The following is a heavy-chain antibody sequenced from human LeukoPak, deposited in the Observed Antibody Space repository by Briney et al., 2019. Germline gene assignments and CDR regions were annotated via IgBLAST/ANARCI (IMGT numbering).Heavy chain of an antibody. CDR1: GYTFTSYD. CDR3: ARTRRGQLWNRARDFDY. CDR2: MNPNSGNT. Sequence: ASVKVSCKASGYTFTSYDINWVRQATGKGLEWMGWMNPNSGNTGYAQKFQGRVTITRNTSISTAYMELSSLRSEDTAVYYCARTRRGQLWNRARDFDYWGQGTLVTVSS. V-gene: IGHV1-8*03. D-gene: IGHD5-18*01. J-gene: IGHJ4*02.